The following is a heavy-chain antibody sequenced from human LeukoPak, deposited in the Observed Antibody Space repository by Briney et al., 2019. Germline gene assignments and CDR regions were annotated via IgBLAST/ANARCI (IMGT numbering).Heavy chain of an antibody. CDR2: IRSKAYGGTT. J-gene: IGHJ4*02. CDR1: GFTSGDYT. Sequence: PGGSLRLSCTASGFTSGDYTISWLRQAPGKGLEWVGFIRSKAYGGTTEYAASVKGRFTISRDDSKSIAHLQMNSLKTEDTAVYYCSRVVGDYVWEHYFDYWGQGTLVTVSS. D-gene: IGHD3-16*01. V-gene: IGHV3-49*03. CDR3: SRVVGDYVWEHYFDY.